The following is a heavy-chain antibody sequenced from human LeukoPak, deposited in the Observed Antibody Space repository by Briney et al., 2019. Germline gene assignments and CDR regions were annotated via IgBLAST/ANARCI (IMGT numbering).Heavy chain of an antibody. V-gene: IGHV4-59*12. Sequence: SETLSLTCTVSGGSISSYYWSWIRQPPGKGLEWIGYIYYSGSTNYNPSLKSRVTISVDTSKNQFSLKLSSVTAADTAVYYCASYCGSTSCYWFDYWGQGALVSVSS. CDR3: ASYCGSTSCYWFDY. CDR1: GGSISSYY. CDR2: IYYSGST. D-gene: IGHD2-2*01. J-gene: IGHJ4*02.